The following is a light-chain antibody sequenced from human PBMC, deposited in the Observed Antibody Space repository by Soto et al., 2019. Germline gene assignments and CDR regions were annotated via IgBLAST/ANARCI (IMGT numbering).Light chain of an antibody. CDR3: QQSYMVPIT. V-gene: IGKV1-39*01. CDR1: QSICTY. CDR2: DAS. J-gene: IGKJ5*01. Sequence: DIQMPQSSSSPSASVGNRVTITCRASQSICTYLNWYQKTPGKAANLLIYDASRSQSGVHSMFDGSGGGAACTRSISSVEPEDFATAFCQQSYMVPITFCQGTRLEI.